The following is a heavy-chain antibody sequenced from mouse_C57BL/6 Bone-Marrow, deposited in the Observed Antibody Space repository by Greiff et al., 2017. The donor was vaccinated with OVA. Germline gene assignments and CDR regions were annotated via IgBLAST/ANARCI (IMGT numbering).Heavy chain of an antibody. V-gene: IGHV5-17*01. CDR2: ISSGSSTI. Sequence: EVQLVESGGGLVKPGGSLKLSCAASGFTFSDYGMHWVRQAPEKGLEWVAYISSGSSTIYYADTVKGRFTISRDNAKNTLFLQMTRLRSEDTAMYYCARDYYGSSRSYWYFDVWGTGTTVTVSS. CDR3: ARDYYGSSRSYWYFDV. D-gene: IGHD1-1*01. CDR1: GFTFSDYG. J-gene: IGHJ1*03.